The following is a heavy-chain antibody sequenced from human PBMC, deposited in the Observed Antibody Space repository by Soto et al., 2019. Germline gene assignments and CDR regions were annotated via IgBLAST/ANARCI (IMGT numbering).Heavy chain of an antibody. V-gene: IGHV1-2*02. CDR2: INPNSGGT. J-gene: IGHJ6*02. CDR1: GYTFTGYY. CDR3: ARGSRASIQLKTKYYGMDV. Sequence: ASVKVSCKASGYTFTGYYMHWVRQAPGQGLEWMGWINPNSGGTNYAQKFQGRVTITADESTSTAYMELSSLRSEDTAVYYCARGSRASIQLKTKYYGMDVWGQGTTVTVSS. D-gene: IGHD5-18*01.